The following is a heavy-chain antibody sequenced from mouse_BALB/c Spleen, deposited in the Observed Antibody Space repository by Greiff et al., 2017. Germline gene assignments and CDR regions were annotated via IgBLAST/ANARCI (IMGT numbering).Heavy chain of an antibody. J-gene: IGHJ3*01. CDR3: ARDLGYYYGSTAY. V-gene: IGHV5-4*02. CDR1: GFTFSDYY. CDR2: ISDGGSYT. D-gene: IGHD1-2*01. Sequence: EVQLVESGGGLVKPGGSLKLSCAASGFTFSDYYMYWVRQTPEKRLEWVATISDGGSYTYYPDSVKGRFTISRDNAKNNLYLQMSSLKSEDTAMYYCARDLGYYYGSTAYWGQGTLVTVSA.